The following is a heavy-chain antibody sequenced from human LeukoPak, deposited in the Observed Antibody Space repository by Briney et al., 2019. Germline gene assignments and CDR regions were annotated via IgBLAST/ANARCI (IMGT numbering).Heavy chain of an antibody. V-gene: IGHV1-2*02. CDR3: ATSITMIPLDY. Sequence: GASVKVSCKASGYTFTGYYMHWVRQAPGQGLEWMGWINPNSGGTTYAQNFQGRVTMTRDTSISTAYMELSRLRSDDTSVYYCATSITMIPLDYWGQGTLVTVSS. J-gene: IGHJ4*02. CDR2: INPNSGGT. CDR1: GYTFTGYY. D-gene: IGHD3-22*01.